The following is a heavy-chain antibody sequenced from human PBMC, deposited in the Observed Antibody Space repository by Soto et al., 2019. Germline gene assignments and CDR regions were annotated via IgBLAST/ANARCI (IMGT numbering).Heavy chain of an antibody. V-gene: IGHV3-30-3*01. D-gene: IGHD6-13*01. Sequence: GGSLILSCAASGFTFSSYAMHWVRQAPGKGLEWVAVISYDGSNKYYADSVKGRFTISRDNSKSTLYLQMNSLRAEDTAVYYCASKEGIAAAGPDYWGQGTLVTGSS. J-gene: IGHJ4*02. CDR1: GFTFSSYA. CDR3: ASKEGIAAAGPDY. CDR2: ISYDGSNK.